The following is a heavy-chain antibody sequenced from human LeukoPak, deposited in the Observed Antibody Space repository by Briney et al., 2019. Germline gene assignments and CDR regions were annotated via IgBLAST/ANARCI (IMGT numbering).Heavy chain of an antibody. D-gene: IGHD3-9*01. J-gene: IGHJ4*02. CDR3: AKGNSYDILTGYSAPSYFDY. CDR2: IRSKAYGGTT. Sequence: GGSLRLSCTASGFTFGDYAMSWFRQALGKGLEWVGFIRSKAYGGTTEYAASVKGRFTISRDDSKSIAYLQMNSLRAEDTAVYYCAKGNSYDILTGYSAPSYFDYWGQGTLVTVSS. V-gene: IGHV3-49*03. CDR1: GFTFGDYA.